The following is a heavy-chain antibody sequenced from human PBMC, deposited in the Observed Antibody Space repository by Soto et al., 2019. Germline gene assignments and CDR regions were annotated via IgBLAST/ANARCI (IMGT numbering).Heavy chain of an antibody. CDR2: IYYGGST. CDR3: ARWGYCTNGVCYRLDP. D-gene: IGHD2-8*01. Sequence: SETLSLTCTVSGGSISSYYWSWIRQPPGKGLEWIGYIYYGGSTNYNPSLKSRVTISVDTSKNQFSLKLSSVTAADTAVYYCARWGYCTNGVCYRLDPWGQGTLVTVSS. V-gene: IGHV4-59*01. J-gene: IGHJ5*02. CDR1: GGSISSYY.